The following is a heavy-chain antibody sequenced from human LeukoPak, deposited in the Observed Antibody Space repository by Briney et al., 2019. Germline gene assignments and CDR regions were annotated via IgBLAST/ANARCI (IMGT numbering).Heavy chain of an antibody. V-gene: IGHV3-48*02. CDR1: GFSFTDYP. D-gene: IGHD3-9*01. CDR2: IRTTAEGAKYA. Sequence: GGSLRLSCATSGFSFTDYPMNWVRQDPGKELEWISNIRTTAEGAKYAYYADSVKGRVTISRDDGKNTLYLHMNSLRDDDTAVYYCATDQRYAFDYWGQGILVTVSS. CDR3: ATDQRYAFDY. J-gene: IGHJ4*02.